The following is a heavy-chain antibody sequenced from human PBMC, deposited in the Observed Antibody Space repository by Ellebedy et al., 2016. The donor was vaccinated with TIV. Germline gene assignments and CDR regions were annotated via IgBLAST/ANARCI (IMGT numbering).Heavy chain of an antibody. CDR1: GFTFSRHW. CDR3: ARDRPVREQQLVQRYYYGMDV. J-gene: IGHJ6*02. D-gene: IGHD6-13*01. V-gene: IGHV3-74*01. CDR2: IDNDGSST. Sequence: GESLKISCAASGFTFSRHWMHWVRQAPGKGLVWVSRIDNDGSSTSYADSVKGRFTISRDNAKNTLYLQMNSLRAEDTAVYYCARDRPVREQQLVQRYYYGMDVWGQGTTVTVSS.